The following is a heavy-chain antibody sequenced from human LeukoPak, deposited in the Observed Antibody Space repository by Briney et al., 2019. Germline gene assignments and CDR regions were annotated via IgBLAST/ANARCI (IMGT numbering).Heavy chain of an antibody. CDR2: INHSGST. D-gene: IGHD3-10*01. CDR3: ARHADSGCGQLPFDS. CDR1: GGSISSSSYY. Sequence: SETLSLTCTVSGGSISSSSYYWSWIRQPPGMGLEWIGEINHSGSTNYTPSLKRRVTISVNTSKNRSSLKLSSVTAADTAGHYCARHADSGCGQLPFDSWGQGTLVTVSS. V-gene: IGHV4-39*01. J-gene: IGHJ4*02.